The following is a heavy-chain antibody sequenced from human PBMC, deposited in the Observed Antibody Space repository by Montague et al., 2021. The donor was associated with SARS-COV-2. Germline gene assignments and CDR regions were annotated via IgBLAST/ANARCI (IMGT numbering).Heavy chain of an antibody. CDR1: GGSISSYY. D-gene: IGHD2-15*01. CDR2: IYYSGST. J-gene: IGHJ5*02. Sequence: SETLSLTCTVSGGSISSYYWSWIRQPLGKGLEWIGYIYYSGSTNYNPSLKSRVTISVDTSKNQFSLKLSSVTAADTAVYYCARLEAGDCSGGSCYSSWFDPWGQGTLVTVSS. CDR3: ARLEAGDCSGGSCYSSWFDP. V-gene: IGHV4-59*08.